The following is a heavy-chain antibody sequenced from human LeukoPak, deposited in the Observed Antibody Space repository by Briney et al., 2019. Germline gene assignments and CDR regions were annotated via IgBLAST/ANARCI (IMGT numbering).Heavy chain of an antibody. CDR3: ARVRYYDFWSGPYGDY. D-gene: IGHD3-3*01. V-gene: IGHV7-4-1*02. CDR2: INTNTGNP. Sequence: ASVKVSCKASGYTFTSYAMNWVRQAPGQGLEWMGWINTNTGNPTYAQGFTGRFVFSLDTSVSTAYLQISSLKAEDTAAYYCARVRYYDFWSGPYGDYWGQGTLVTVSS. CDR1: GYTFTSYA. J-gene: IGHJ4*02.